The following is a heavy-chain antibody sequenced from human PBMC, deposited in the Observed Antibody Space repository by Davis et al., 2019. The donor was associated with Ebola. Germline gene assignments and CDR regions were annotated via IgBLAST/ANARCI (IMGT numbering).Heavy chain of an antibody. CDR2: IYFSGST. CDR1: GDSIGSNSNY. J-gene: IGHJ5*02. D-gene: IGHD3/OR15-3a*01. CDR3: ARQGSDFWTNYYDTTMVP. Sequence: SETLSLTCTVSGDSIGSNSNYWAWIRQAPGMGLEWIGSIYFSGSTYYNPSLKSRVTISIETSKNQFSLKMNSATAADTAVYYCARQGSDFWTNYYDTTMVPWGRGILVTVSS. V-gene: IGHV4-39*01.